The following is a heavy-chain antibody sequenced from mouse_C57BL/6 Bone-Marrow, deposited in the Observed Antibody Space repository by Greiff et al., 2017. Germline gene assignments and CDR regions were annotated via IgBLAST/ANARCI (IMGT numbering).Heavy chain of an antibody. D-gene: IGHD2-1*01. CDR2: ISDGGSYT. CDR1: GFTFSSYA. Sequence: EVQRVESGGGLVKPGGSLKLSCAASGFTFSSYAMSWVRQTPEKRLEWVATISDGGSYTYYPDNVKGRFTISRDNAKNNLYLQMSHLKSEDTAMYYCARENGNHGRYFDVWGTGTTVTVSS. V-gene: IGHV5-4*01. CDR3: ARENGNHGRYFDV. J-gene: IGHJ1*03.